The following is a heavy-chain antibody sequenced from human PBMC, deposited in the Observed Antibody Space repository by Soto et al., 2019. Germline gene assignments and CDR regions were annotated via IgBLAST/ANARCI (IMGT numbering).Heavy chain of an antibody. CDR3: TKNSVTNFYYYGMEV. Sequence: GGSLRLSCEGPGFTFSNGWMTWVRQAPGKGMEWVGRIKTNIDGGRIDYAEPVKGRFTISRDDSKNTLYLQMNSLKTEDTAVYYCTKNSVTNFYYYGMEVWGLGTTVTVSS. CDR2: IKTNIDGGRI. V-gene: IGHV3-15*01. J-gene: IGHJ6*02. CDR1: GFTFSNGW.